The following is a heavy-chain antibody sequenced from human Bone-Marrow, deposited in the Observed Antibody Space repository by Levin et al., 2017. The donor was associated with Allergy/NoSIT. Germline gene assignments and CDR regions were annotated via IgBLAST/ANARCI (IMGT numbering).Heavy chain of an antibody. CDR1: GFTFDDYA. J-gene: IGHJ4*02. V-gene: IGHV3-9*01. D-gene: IGHD2-21*01. CDR2: ISWNSGSI. CDR3: AKDMASGLVVVIADY. Sequence: GGSLRLSCAASGFTFDDYAMHWVRQAPGKGLEWVSGISWNSGSIGYADSVKGRFTISRDNAKNSLYLQMNSLRAEDTALYYCAKDMASGLVVVIADYWGQGTLVTVSS.